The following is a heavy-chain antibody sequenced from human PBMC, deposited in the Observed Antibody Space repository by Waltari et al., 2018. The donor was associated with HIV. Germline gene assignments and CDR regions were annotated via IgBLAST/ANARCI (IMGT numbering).Heavy chain of an antibody. CDR2: INQDGSEI. J-gene: IGHJ4*02. V-gene: IGHV3-7*01. CDR3: AREGGRDCSGGTCYIDY. CDR1: ASTFGSPW. Sequence: EVEVVASGGGLVQPGGSLGLACACRASTFGSPWLLRARQARGKGLGWVANINQDGSEIYYVASVEGRFTISRDNSKNLLYLQMNSLRAEDTAVYYCAREGGRDCSGGTCYIDYWGQGTLVTVSS. D-gene: IGHD2-15*01.